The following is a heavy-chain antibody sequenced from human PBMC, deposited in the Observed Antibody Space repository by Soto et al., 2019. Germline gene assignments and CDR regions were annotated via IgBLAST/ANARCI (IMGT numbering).Heavy chain of an antibody. V-gene: IGHV3-7*01. CDR3: ARDLHSFRSGSYYYGMDV. D-gene: IGHD3-3*01. Sequence: GGSLRLSCGVSGFTFSSYWMSWVRQAPGKGLEWVANIKQDGSEKYYVDSVKGRFTISRDNAKNLLYLQMNSLRAEDTAVYYCARDLHSFRSGSYYYGMDVWGQGTTVTVSS. CDR1: GFTFSSYW. CDR2: IKQDGSEK. J-gene: IGHJ6*02.